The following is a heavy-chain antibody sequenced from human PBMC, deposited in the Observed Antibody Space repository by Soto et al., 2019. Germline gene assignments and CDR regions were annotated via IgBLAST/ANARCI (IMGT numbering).Heavy chain of an antibody. J-gene: IGHJ4*02. D-gene: IGHD3-22*01. Sequence: GESLKISCKGSGYSFAGYWITWVRQKPGKGLEWMGRIDPSDSQTYYSPSFRGHVTISATKSITTVFLQWSSLRASNTAMYYCARQIYDSDTGPNFQYYFDSWGQGTPVTVSS. CDR3: ARQIYDSDTGPNFQYYFDS. CDR1: GYSFAGYW. CDR2: IDPSDSQT. V-gene: IGHV5-10-1*01.